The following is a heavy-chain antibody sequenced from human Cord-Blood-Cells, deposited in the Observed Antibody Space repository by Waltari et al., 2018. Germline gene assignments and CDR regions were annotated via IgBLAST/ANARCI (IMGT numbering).Heavy chain of an antibody. CDR3: AKLPIVVVPAAITDAFDI. Sequence: QVQLVESGGGVVQPGRSLRLSCAASGFTFSSHGMHWVRPGPATGLEWVAVISYDGSNKYYADSVKGRFTISRDNSKNTLYLQMNSLRAEDTAVYYCAKLPIVVVPAAITDAFDIWGQGTMVTVSS. CDR1: GFTFSSHG. CDR2: ISYDGSNK. V-gene: IGHV3-30*18. J-gene: IGHJ3*02. D-gene: IGHD2-2*02.